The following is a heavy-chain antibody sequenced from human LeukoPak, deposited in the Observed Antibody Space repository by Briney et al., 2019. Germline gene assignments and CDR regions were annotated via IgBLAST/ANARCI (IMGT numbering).Heavy chain of an antibody. Sequence: GSSVKVSCKASGGTFSSYAISWVRQAPGQGLEWMGGIIPIFGTANYAQKFQGRVTITADESTSTAYMELSSLRSEDTAVYYCARDAVRWGSRYYYYMDVWGKGTTVTVSS. D-gene: IGHD4-23*01. V-gene: IGHV1-69*01. CDR3: ARDAVRWGSRYYYYMDV. CDR1: GGTFSSYA. J-gene: IGHJ6*03. CDR2: IIPIFGTA.